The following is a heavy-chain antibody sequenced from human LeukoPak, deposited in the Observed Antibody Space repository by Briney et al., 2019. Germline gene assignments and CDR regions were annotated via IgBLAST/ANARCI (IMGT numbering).Heavy chain of an antibody. CDR3: AKDRGYYYDSSAADY. CDR1: GFTFSSYW. Sequence: GGSLRLSCAASGFTFSSYWMSWVRQAPGKGLEWVANIKQDGSEKYYVDSVKGRFTISRDNAKNSLYLQMNSLRAEDTALYYCAKDRGYYYDSSAADYWGQGTLVTVSS. CDR2: IKQDGSEK. V-gene: IGHV3-7*03. D-gene: IGHD3-22*01. J-gene: IGHJ4*02.